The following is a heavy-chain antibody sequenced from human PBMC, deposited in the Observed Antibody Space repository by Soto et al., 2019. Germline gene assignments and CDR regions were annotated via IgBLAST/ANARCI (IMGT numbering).Heavy chain of an antibody. CDR1: GGTFNTYT. D-gene: IGHD2-15*01. CDR3: VSGKYCSASTCYSWLDP. J-gene: IGHJ5*02. V-gene: IGHV1-69*02. Sequence: QVQLVQSGAEVKSPGSSVKVSCKASGGTFNTYTIDWVRQAPGQGPEWMGRIIPILDIANYGQKFQGRVTITADKFTSTSYMEMSSLRSEDTAVYYCVSGKYCSASTCYSWLDPWGQGTLVTVSS. CDR2: IIPILDIA.